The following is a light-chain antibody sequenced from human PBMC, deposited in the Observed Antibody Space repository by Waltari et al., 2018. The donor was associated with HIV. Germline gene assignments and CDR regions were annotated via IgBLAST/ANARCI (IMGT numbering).Light chain of an antibody. Sequence: EIVLTQSPGTLSLSPGESATLSCRASQTVTSNPLGWYQQTPGQAPRLLIYGASSRAAGIPDRFSGSGSGTDFTLTISRLEPEDFAVYYCHQYGRSPAFGQGTKVEIK. CDR2: GAS. J-gene: IGKJ1*01. CDR1: QTVTSNP. CDR3: HQYGRSPA. V-gene: IGKV3-20*01.